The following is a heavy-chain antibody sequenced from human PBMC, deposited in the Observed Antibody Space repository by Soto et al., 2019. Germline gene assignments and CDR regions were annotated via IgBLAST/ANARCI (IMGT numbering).Heavy chain of an antibody. J-gene: IGHJ4*02. CDR3: AKQPVATSFFDY. V-gene: IGHV3-23*01. Sequence: EVQLLESGGGLVQPGGSLRLPCAASGFTFSSYAMSWVRQAPGKGLEWVSAISGSGSSTYYADSVKGRFTISRDNSKNTLYLQMSSLRADDTAVYYCAKQPVATSFFDYWGQGTLVTVSS. CDR1: GFTFSSYA. CDR2: ISGSGSST. D-gene: IGHD6-19*01.